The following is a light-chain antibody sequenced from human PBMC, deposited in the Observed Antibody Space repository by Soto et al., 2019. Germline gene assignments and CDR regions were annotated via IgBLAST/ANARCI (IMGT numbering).Light chain of an antibody. CDR2: AAS. J-gene: IGKJ2*01. CDR1: QFINNY. CDR3: QQTYSTPKT. Sequence: DIQMTQSPSSLSASVGDRVTITCRASQFINNYLSWYRQKPGKAPQLLIYAASSLQSGVPSRFSGSGSGRDFTLTITSLQLEDFASYYCQQTYSTPKTFGQGTRLEI. V-gene: IGKV1-39*01.